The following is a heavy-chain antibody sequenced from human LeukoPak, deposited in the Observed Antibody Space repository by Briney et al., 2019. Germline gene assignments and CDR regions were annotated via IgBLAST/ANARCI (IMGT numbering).Heavy chain of an antibody. D-gene: IGHD3-22*01. J-gene: IGHJ5*02. CDR3: ARGCHYDSSGYYSNWFDP. Sequence: SETLSLTCAVYGGSFSGYYWSWIRQPPGKGLEWIGEINHSGSTNYNPSLKSRVTISVDTSKNQFSLKLSSVTAADTAVDYCARGCHYDSSGYYSNWFDPWGQGTLVTVSS. CDR2: INHSGST. CDR1: GGSFSGYY. V-gene: IGHV4-34*01.